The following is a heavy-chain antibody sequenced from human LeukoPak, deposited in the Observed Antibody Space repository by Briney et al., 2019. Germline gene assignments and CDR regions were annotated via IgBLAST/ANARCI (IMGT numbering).Heavy chain of an antibody. CDR1: GYTFTGYY. CDR2: INPNSGGT. CDR3: ARGPYIAAAGVDY. D-gene: IGHD6-13*01. V-gene: IGHV1-2*06. Sequence: ASVKVSCKASGYTFTGYYMHWVRQAPGQGLEWMGRINPNSGGTNYAQKFPGRVTMTRDTSISTAYMELSRLRSDDTAVYYCARGPYIAAAGVDYWGQGTLVTVSS. J-gene: IGHJ4*02.